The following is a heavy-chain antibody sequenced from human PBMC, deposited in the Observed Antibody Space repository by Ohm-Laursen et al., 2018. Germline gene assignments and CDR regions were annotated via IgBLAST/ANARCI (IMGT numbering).Heavy chain of an antibody. D-gene: IGHD3-10*01. CDR3: TRDGTTMVRGVIWDWYFDL. V-gene: IGHV3-33*01. CDR1: GFTFSSHG. CDR2: IWYDGSKK. J-gene: IGHJ2*01. Sequence: SLRLSCSASGFTFSSHGINWVRQAPGKGLEWVTVIWYDGSKKYYADSVKGRFTISRDNSKNTLYLQMNSLRAEDTAVYYCTRDGTTMVRGVIWDWYFDLWGRGTLVTVSS.